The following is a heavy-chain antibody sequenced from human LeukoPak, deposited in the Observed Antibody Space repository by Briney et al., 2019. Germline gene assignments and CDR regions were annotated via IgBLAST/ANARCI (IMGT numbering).Heavy chain of an antibody. CDR2: ISGSGYRT. Sequence: GGSLRLSCAASGFTFSNYAMTCVRQAPGKGLEWVSVISGSGYRTYYADSVTGRFTISRDNSKNTLYLQMNSLRAEDTAVYYCAKGLVVGSSWSAYDYWGQGTLVTVSS. V-gene: IGHV3-23*01. J-gene: IGHJ4*02. CDR3: AKGLVVGSSWSAYDY. CDR1: GFTFSNYA. D-gene: IGHD6-13*01.